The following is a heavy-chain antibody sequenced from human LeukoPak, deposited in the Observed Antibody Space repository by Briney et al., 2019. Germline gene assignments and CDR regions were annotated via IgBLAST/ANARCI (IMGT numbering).Heavy chain of an antibody. J-gene: IGHJ6*02. CDR3: ARYYNVDV. Sequence: GGSLRLSCAAPGFTFSNYAMTWARQAPGKGLEWVSAISGSGGSTYYADSVKGRFTTSRDNSKNTLYLQMNSLRAEDTAVYYCARYYNVDVWGQGTTVTVSS. V-gene: IGHV3-23*01. CDR1: GFTFSNYA. CDR2: ISGSGGST.